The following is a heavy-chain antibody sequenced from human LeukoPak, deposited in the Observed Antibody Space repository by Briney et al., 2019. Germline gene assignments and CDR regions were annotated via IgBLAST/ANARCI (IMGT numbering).Heavy chain of an antibody. CDR3: ARELRSEAFNL. CDR2: ISYEGSNI. D-gene: IGHD4-17*01. Sequence: GGSLRLSCAASGFTFSSYIMHWVRQAPGKGLEWVAVISYEGSNIYYSESVKGRFIISRDNSNNRPHLQMSSLRVEDTAVYYCARELRSEAFNLWGQGTMVTVSS. J-gene: IGHJ3*01. V-gene: IGHV3-30*04. CDR1: GFTFSSYI.